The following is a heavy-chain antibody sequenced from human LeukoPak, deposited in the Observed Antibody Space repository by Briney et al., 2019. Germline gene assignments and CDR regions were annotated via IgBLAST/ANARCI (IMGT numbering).Heavy chain of an antibody. CDR3: ARDFASWELGAFDI. CDR2: IYYSGST. CDR1: GGSISTGDYY. D-gene: IGHD1-26*01. J-gene: IGHJ3*02. Sequence: SQTLSLTCTVSGGSISTGDYYWSWIRQPPGKGLEWIGYIYYSGSTYYNPSLKSRVTISVDTSKNQFSLKLSFVTAADTAVYYCARDFASWELGAFDIWGQGTMVTVSS. V-gene: IGHV4-30-4*08.